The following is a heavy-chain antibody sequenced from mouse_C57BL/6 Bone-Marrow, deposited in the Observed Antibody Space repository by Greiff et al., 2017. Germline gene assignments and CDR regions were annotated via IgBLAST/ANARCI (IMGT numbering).Heavy chain of an antibody. J-gene: IGHJ2*01. CDR3: TTMMFDY. V-gene: IGHV14-4*01. CDR1: GFNIKDDY. Sequence: VQLQQSGAELVRPGASVKLSCTASGFNIKDDYMHWVKQRPEQGLEWIGWIDPENGDTEYASKFQGKATITADTSSNTAYLQLSSLTSEDTAVYYWTTMMFDYWGQGTTLTVSS. D-gene: IGHD2-3*01. CDR2: IDPENGDT.